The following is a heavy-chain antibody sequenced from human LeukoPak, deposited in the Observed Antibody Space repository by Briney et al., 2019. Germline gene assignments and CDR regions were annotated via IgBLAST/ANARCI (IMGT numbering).Heavy chain of an antibody. D-gene: IGHD2-21*01. V-gene: IGHV3-33*01. CDR2: IWYDGSNK. CDR1: GFTFSSYG. CDR3: ARDRIPDNWFDP. Sequence: GGSLRLSCAASGFTFSSYGMHWVRQAPGKGLEWVAVIWYDGSNKYYADSVKGRFTISRDNSKNTLCLQMNSLRAEDTAVYYCARDRIPDNWFDPWGQGTLVTVSS. J-gene: IGHJ5*02.